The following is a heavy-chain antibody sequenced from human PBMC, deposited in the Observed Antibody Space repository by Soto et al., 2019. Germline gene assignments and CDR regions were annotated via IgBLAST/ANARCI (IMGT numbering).Heavy chain of an antibody. CDR3: ARVIGGWYYFDY. Sequence: QVQLVQSGAEVKKPGASVKVSCKASGYTFTSYAMHWVRQAPGQRLEWMGWINAGNGNTKYSQKFQGRVTITRDTSASTAYMERSSLRSEDTAVYYWARVIGGWYYFDYWGQGTLVTVSS. D-gene: IGHD6-19*01. CDR1: GYTFTSYA. V-gene: IGHV1-3*01. CDR2: INAGNGNT. J-gene: IGHJ4*02.